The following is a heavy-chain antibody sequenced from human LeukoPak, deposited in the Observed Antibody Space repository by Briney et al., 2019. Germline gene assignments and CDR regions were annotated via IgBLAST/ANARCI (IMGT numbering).Heavy chain of an antibody. CDR3: ARLITMIADGYDI. D-gene: IGHD3-22*01. Sequence: GASVMVSCKASGYTFTDYYMHWVRQAPGQGPEWMGWMNPNSGGANIAQRFQGRVTMTRDTSIGTAYMELSRLRSDDTAVYYCARLITMIADGYDIWGQGTVVTVSS. V-gene: IGHV1-2*02. J-gene: IGHJ3*02. CDR2: MNPNSGGA. CDR1: GYTFTDYY.